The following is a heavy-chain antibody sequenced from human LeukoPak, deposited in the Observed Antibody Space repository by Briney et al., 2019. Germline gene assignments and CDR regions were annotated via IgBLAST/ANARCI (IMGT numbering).Heavy chain of an antibody. CDR2: IYYSGST. Sequence: SETLSLTCTVSGGSISSSNYYWGWIRQPPGKGLEWIGSIYYSGSTYYNPSLKSRVTISVDTSKNQFSLKLSSVTAADTAVYYCARDGLDYYGSGSYYYWGQGTLVTVSS. D-gene: IGHD3-10*01. CDR1: GGSISSSNYY. CDR3: ARDGLDYYGSGSYYY. J-gene: IGHJ4*02. V-gene: IGHV4-39*07.